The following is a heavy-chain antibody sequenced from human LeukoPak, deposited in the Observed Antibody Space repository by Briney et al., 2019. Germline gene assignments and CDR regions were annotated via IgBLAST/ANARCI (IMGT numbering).Heavy chain of an antibody. J-gene: IGHJ4*02. CDR3: AREARYCSSSSCDYFDY. CDR1: GFTFSRYT. Sequence: GSLRLSCAASGFTFSRYTMNWVRQAPGKGLEWVSSISSSGYYIYQADSVKGRFTISRDNAKNSLYLQMNSLRAEDTAVYYCAREARYCSSSSCDYFDYWGQGTLVTVSS. CDR2: ISSSGYYI. D-gene: IGHD2-2*01. V-gene: IGHV3-21*01.